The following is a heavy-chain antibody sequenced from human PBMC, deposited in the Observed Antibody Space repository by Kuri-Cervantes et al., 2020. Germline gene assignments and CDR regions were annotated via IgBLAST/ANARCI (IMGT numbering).Heavy chain of an antibody. J-gene: IGHJ1*01. Sequence: SETLSLTCAVYGGSFSGYYWSWIRQPPDKGLEWIGEINHRGSTNYNSSLKSRVTISVGTSKNQFSLKLSSVTAADTAVYYCANGPLRDSSGYLEYFQHWGQGTLVTVSS. D-gene: IGHD3-22*01. V-gene: IGHV4-34*01. CDR2: INHRGST. CDR1: GGSFSGYY. CDR3: ANGPLRDSSGYLEYFQH.